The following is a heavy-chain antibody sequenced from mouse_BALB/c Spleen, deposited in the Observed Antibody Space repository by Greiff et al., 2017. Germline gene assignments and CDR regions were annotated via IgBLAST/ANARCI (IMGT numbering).Heavy chain of an antibody. J-gene: IGHJ3*01. CDR3: TRAYYEYDHGFAY. Sequence: QVQLQQSGAELVRPGASVTLSCKASGYTFTDYEMHWVKQTPVHGLEWIGAIDPETGGTAYNQKFKGKATLTADKSSSTAYMELRSLTSEDAAVYYWTRAYYEYDHGFAYWGQGTPVTVSA. CDR2: IDPETGGT. D-gene: IGHD2-4*01. V-gene: IGHV1-15*01. CDR1: GYTFTDYE.